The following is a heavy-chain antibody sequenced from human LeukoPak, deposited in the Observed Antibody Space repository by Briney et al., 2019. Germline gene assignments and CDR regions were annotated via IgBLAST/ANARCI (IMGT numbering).Heavy chain of an antibody. CDR3: ARPYYYDSSGYYYDY. V-gene: IGHV3-11*04. CDR2: ISSSGSTK. J-gene: IGHJ4*02. Sequence: PGGSLRLSCAASGFTFSDYYMSWLRQAPGKGLEWVSYISSSGSTKYYAESVKGRFTISRDNAKNSLYLQMNSLRAEDTAVYYCARPYYYDSSGYYYDYWGQGTLVTVSS. D-gene: IGHD3-22*01. CDR1: GFTFSDYY.